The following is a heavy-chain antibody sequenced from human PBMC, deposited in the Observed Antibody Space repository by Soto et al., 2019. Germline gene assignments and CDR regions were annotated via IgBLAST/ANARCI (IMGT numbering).Heavy chain of an antibody. D-gene: IGHD3-3*01. CDR2: IYYSGST. J-gene: IGHJ3*02. CDR1: GGSISSSSYY. V-gene: IGHV4-39*02. CDR3: AREPLYYDFWSGLRGAFDI. Sequence: SETLSLTCTVSGGSISSSSYYWGWIRQPPGKGLEWIGSIYYSGSTYYNPSLKSRVTISVDTSKNQFSLKLSPVTDADTAVYYCAREPLYYDFWSGLRGAFDIWGQGTMVTVSS.